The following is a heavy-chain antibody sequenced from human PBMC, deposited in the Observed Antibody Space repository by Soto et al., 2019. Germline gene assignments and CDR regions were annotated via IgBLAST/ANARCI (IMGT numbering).Heavy chain of an antibody. CDR3: AKDVVVFPSEGIDY. J-gene: IGHJ4*02. CDR1: GFTFSSYA. D-gene: IGHD2-21*01. V-gene: IGHV3-23*01. CDR2: ISVSGGST. Sequence: EVQLLESGGGLVQPGGSLRLSCAASGFTFSSYAMSWVRQAPGKGLEWVSAISVSGGSTYYADSVKGRFTISRDNSKNMLYLQMNSLRAEDTAVYYCAKDVVVFPSEGIDYWGQGTLVTVSS.